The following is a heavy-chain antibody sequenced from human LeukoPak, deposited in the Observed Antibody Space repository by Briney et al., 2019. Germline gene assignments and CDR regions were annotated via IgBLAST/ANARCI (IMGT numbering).Heavy chain of an antibody. Sequence: SETLSLTCTVSGDSISSSNSYWGWIRQPPGKGLEWIGSIYYSGNTYYNASLKSRVTISVDKSKNQFSLKLSSVTAADTAVYYCARAPYDFWEGHYMDVWGKGTTVTVSS. CDR2: IYYSGNT. D-gene: IGHD3-3*01. J-gene: IGHJ6*03. CDR1: GDSISSSNSY. CDR3: ARAPYDFWEGHYMDV. V-gene: IGHV4-39*07.